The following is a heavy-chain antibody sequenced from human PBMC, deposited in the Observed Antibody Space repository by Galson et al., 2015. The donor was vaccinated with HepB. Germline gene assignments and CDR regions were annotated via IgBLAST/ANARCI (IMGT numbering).Heavy chain of an antibody. J-gene: IGHJ6*02. CDR2: IIPIFGTA. D-gene: IGHD2-15*01. CDR1: GGTFSRYA. Sequence: SVKVSCKASGGTFSRYAISWVRQAPGQGLEWMGGIIPIFGTANYAQKFQGRVTITADESTSTAYMELSSLRSEDTAVYYCASTPKEVVVAATGYYYYYGMDVWGQGTTVTVSS. CDR3: ASTPKEVVVAATGYYYYYGMDV. V-gene: IGHV1-69*13.